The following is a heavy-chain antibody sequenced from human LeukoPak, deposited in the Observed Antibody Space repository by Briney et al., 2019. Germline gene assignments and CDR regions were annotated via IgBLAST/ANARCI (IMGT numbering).Heavy chain of an antibody. Sequence: PSETLSLTCTVSGGSISTYSWTWIRQSPGKGLEWMGYTHYSGSTNHNPSLKSRVTISVDTSKNQFSLKLSSVTAADTAVYYCARRGYCSSTSCYTYYYGMDVWGQGTTVTVSS. CDR3: ARRGYCSSTSCYTYYYGMDV. D-gene: IGHD2-2*02. V-gene: IGHV4-59*08. CDR2: THYSGST. J-gene: IGHJ6*02. CDR1: GGSISTYS.